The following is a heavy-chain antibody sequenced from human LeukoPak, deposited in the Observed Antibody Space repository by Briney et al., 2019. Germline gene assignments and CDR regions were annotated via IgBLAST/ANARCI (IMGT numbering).Heavy chain of an antibody. V-gene: IGHV3-15*01. Sequence: GGSLRLSCAASGFTFSNAWMSWVRQAPGKGLEWVGRIKSKTDGGTTDYAAPVKGRFTISRDDSKNTLYLQMNSLKTENTAVYYCPPHPVYVFGGAPFNCGGRGPLVPVPS. CDR2: IKSKTDGGTT. CDR1: GFTFSNAW. J-gene: IGHJ4*02. D-gene: IGHD3-16*01. CDR3: PPHPVYVFGGAPFNC.